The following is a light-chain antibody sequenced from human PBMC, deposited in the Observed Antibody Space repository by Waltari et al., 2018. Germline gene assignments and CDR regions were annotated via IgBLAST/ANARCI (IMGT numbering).Light chain of an antibody. Sequence: DIVLTQSPGTLSLSPGERATLPCRVSQSVSSSYLAWYQQKPGQAPRLLINGASSRATGSPDRFSGSGAWTDFTLTISRLEPEDFAVYYCQQYGSSPPYTFGQGTKLEIK. CDR2: GAS. J-gene: IGKJ2*01. CDR3: QQYGSSPPYT. CDR1: QSVSSSY. V-gene: IGKV3-20*01.